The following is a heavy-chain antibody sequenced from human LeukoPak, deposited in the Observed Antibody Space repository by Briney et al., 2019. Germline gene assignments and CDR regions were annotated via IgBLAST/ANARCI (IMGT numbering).Heavy chain of an antibody. Sequence: SETLSLTCTVSGGSISSYYWSWIRQPPGKGLEWIGYIYYGGSTNYNPSLKSRVTISVDTSKNQLSLKLSSVTAADTAVYYCARVRGGDRFDYWGQGTLVTVSS. D-gene: IGHD2-21*02. CDR1: GGSISSYY. J-gene: IGHJ4*02. CDR3: ARVRGGDRFDY. CDR2: IYYGGST. V-gene: IGHV4-59*01.